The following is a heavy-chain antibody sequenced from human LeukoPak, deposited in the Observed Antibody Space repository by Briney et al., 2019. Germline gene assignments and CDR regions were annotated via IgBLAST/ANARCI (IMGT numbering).Heavy chain of an antibody. J-gene: IGHJ6*02. D-gene: IGHD3-3*01. CDR2: MNPNSGNT. CDR3: ARERSITIFGVVIHYYYYGMDV. Sequence: GASVKVSCKASGYTFTSYDINWVRQATGQGLEWMGWMNPNSGNTGYAQKLQGRVTMTTDTSTSTAYMELRSLRSDDTAVYYCARERSITIFGVVIHYYYYGMDVWGQGTTVTVSS. V-gene: IGHV1-8*01. CDR1: GYTFTSYD.